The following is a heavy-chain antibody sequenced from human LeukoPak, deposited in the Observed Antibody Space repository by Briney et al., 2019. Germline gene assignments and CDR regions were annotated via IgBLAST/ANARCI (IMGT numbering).Heavy chain of an antibody. V-gene: IGHV3-74*01. CDR2: IKGDGSST. D-gene: IGHD2-2*01. CDR1: GFTFSTYW. CDR3: ARDGRYCSSPSCYFDY. J-gene: IGHJ4*02. Sequence: SGGSLRLSCAASGFTFSTYWMHWVRQAPGKGLVWVARIKGDGSSTIYADSVKGRFTISRDNAKNSLYLQMNSLRPDDTAVYYCARDGRYCSSPSCYFDYWGQGSLVTVSS.